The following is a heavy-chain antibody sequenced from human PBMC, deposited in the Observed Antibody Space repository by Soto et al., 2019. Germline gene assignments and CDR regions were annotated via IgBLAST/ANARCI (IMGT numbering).Heavy chain of an antibody. Sequence: QVLLVQSGTEVKKPGSSVKVSCQASGGTSSDYALTWVRQAPGQGLEWMGGIIPIFGTANYAQRFQGRVSTTADESSSTAYMDLSSLKSEDTAVYYCAGSFKYGSGTFDDLDVWGHGTMVMVSS. CDR3: AGSFKYGSGTFDDLDV. CDR2: IIPIFGTA. J-gene: IGHJ3*01. V-gene: IGHV1-69*01. CDR1: GGTSSDYA. D-gene: IGHD3-10*01.